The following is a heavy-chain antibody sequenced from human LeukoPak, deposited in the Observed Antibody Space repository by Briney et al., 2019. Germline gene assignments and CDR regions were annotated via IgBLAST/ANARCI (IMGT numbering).Heavy chain of an antibody. J-gene: IGHJ4*02. D-gene: IGHD6-13*01. CDR1: GFTFSSYG. CDR2: IWYDGSNK. Sequence: TGRSLRLSCAASGFTFSSYGMHWVRQAPGKGLEWVAVIWYDGSNKYYADSVKGRFTISRDNSKNTLYLQMNSLRAEDTAVYYCAREKQQLVIDYWGQGTLVTVSS. V-gene: IGHV3-33*01. CDR3: AREKQQLVIDY.